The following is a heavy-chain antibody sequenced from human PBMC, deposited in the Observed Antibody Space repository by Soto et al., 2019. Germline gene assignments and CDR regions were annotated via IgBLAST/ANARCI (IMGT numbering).Heavy chain of an antibody. CDR1: GFTFSSYA. CDR2: ISGSGGST. D-gene: IGHD6-13*01. J-gene: IGHJ6*02. CDR3: AKYQQQLVRGGRPYYYYYGMDV. Sequence: GGSLRLSCAASGFTFSSYAMSWVRQAPGKGLEWVSAISGSGGSTYYADSVKGRFTISRDNSKNTLYLQMNSLRAEDTAVYYCAKYQQQLVRGGRPYYYYYGMDVWGQGTTVTVSS. V-gene: IGHV3-23*01.